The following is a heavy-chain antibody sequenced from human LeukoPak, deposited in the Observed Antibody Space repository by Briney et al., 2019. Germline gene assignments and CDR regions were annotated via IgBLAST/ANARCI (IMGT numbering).Heavy chain of an antibody. D-gene: IGHD3-9*01. CDR1: GFTFSSYA. J-gene: IGHJ4*02. CDR3: ARDGPPTVLRYFDWSPETFDY. Sequence: AGGSLRLSCAASGFTFSSYAMHWVRQAPGKGPEWVAVISYDGSNKYYADSVKGRFTISRDNSKNTLYLQMNSLRAEDTAVYYCARDGPPTVLRYFDWSPETFDYWGQGTLVTVSS. V-gene: IGHV3-30-3*01. CDR2: ISYDGSNK.